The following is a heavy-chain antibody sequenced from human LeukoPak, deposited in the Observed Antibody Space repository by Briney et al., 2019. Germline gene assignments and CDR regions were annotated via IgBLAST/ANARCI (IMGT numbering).Heavy chain of an antibody. D-gene: IGHD6-19*01. CDR2: ISSSSSYI. Sequence: PGGSLRLSCAASGFTFSSYSMNWVRQAPGKGLEWVSSISSSSSYIYYADSVKGRFTISRDNAKNSLYLQMNSLRAEDTAVYYCARTRSYSSGWYYFDYWGQGTLVTVSS. V-gene: IGHV3-21*01. CDR1: GFTFSSYS. CDR3: ARTRSYSSGWYYFDY. J-gene: IGHJ4*02.